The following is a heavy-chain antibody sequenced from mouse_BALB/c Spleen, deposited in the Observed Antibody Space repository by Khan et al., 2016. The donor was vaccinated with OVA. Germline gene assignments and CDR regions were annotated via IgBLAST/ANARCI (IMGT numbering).Heavy chain of an antibody. D-gene: IGHD2-4*01. Sequence: DVQLQESGPGLVKPSQSLSLTCTVTGYSITSEYAWNWIRQFPGNKLEWMGYINYSGNTKYNPSLESRISITRDTSKNQFFLQLNSVTTEDTATXYCTRKDYYDYDPFPYWGQGTLVTVSA. J-gene: IGHJ3*01. CDR1: GYSITSEYA. CDR3: TRKDYYDYDPFPY. V-gene: IGHV3-2*02. CDR2: INYSGNT.